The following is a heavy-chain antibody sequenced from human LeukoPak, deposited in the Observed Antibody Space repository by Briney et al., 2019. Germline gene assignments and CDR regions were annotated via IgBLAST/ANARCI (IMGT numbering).Heavy chain of an antibody. V-gene: IGHV4-59*01. D-gene: IGHD2-2*02. CDR3: ARGYCSSTSCYIPIDY. J-gene: IGHJ4*02. Sequence: SETLSLTCTASGVSISSYYWSWIRQPPGKGLEWVGYIYYSGSTNYNPSLKSRVTISVDTSKNQFSLKLSSVTAADTAVYYCARGYCSSTSCYIPIDYWGQGTLVTVSS. CDR1: GVSISSYY. CDR2: IYYSGST.